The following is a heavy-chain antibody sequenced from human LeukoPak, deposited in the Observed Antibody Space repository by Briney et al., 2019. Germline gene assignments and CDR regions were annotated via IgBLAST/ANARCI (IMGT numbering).Heavy chain of an antibody. CDR1: GFTFSNYG. Sequence: GRSLRLSCVASGFTFSNYGMHWVRQAPGKGLEWVAVISYDGSNKYYADSVKGRFTISRGNSKNTPYLQMNSLRAEDTAVYYCTKGVLGGTQSVSAGLDSWGQGTLVTVSS. CDR2: ISYDGSNK. CDR3: TKGVLGGTQSVSAGLDS. V-gene: IGHV3-30*18. D-gene: IGHD3-16*01. J-gene: IGHJ4*02.